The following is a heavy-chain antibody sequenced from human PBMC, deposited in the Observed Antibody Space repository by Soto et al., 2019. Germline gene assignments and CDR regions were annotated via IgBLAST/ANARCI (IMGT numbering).Heavy chain of an antibody. CDR2: IYHSGST. CDR3: ARMVGATLVDF. V-gene: IGHV4-4*01. CDR1: GASISSTTSNNW. Sequence: QVHLQESGPGLVRPSGTLSLTCAVSGASISSTTSNNWWSWVRQPPGKGLEWIGEIYHSGSTNYNPSLKSRVTMSVDXXXNQFXLXXXSVTAADTAVYWCARMVGATLVDFWGQGTLVTVSS. J-gene: IGHJ4*02. D-gene: IGHD1-26*01.